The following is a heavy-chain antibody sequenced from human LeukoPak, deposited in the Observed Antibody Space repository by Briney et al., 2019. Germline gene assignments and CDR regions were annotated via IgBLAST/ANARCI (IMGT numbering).Heavy chain of an antibody. V-gene: IGHV3-23*01. CDR2: ISYTATDT. CDR3: AKDRHNWGLDY. D-gene: IGHD7-27*01. J-gene: IGHJ4*02. Sequence: GGSLRLSCTASGFTFSNYAMSWVRQAPGKGMEWVSGISYTATDTYYADAVKGGFTISRDNSKNTLYLQMNSLRVEDAAVYYCAKDRHNWGLDYWGQGTLVTVSS. CDR1: GFTFSNYA.